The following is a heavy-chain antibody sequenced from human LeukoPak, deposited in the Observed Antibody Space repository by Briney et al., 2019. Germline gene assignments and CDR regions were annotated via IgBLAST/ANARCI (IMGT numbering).Heavy chain of an antibody. CDR1: GGAISSYY. Sequence: SETLSLTCTVSGGAISSYYWSWIRQPAGKGLEWVGRIYTRESTNYNPSLQSRVTMSVETSKNQFSLKLSSVTAADTAVYYCAREGFIVATISAFDIWGQGTMVTVSS. CDR3: AREGFIVATISAFDI. CDR2: IYTREST. J-gene: IGHJ3*02. V-gene: IGHV4-4*07. D-gene: IGHD5-12*01.